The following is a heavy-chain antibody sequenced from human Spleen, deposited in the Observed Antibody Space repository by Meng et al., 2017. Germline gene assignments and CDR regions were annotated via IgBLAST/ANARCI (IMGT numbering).Heavy chain of an antibody. Sequence: ASVKVSCKASGYTFTDYFMHWVRQAPGQGLEWMGRINPDSGGTNYAQKFQGRVTMTRDTSISTAYLDLSSLRSDDTAVYYCAREFTEYQEMLTVWVSWFDPWGQGTLVTVSS. CDR1: GYTFTDYF. V-gene: IGHV1-2*06. CDR3: AREFTEYQEMLTVWVSWFDP. J-gene: IGHJ5*02. CDR2: INPDSGGT. D-gene: IGHD3-9*01.